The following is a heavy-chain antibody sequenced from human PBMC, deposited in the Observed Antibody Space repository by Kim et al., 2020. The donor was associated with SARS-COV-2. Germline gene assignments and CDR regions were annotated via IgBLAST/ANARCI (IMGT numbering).Heavy chain of an antibody. J-gene: IGHJ5*02. CDR3: ARLXXXSXGXXXS. D-gene: IGHD3-22*01. CDR1: GDSISNSFYY. V-gene: IGHV4-39*01. CDR2: IYHSGST. Sequence: SETLSLTCTVSGDSISNSFYYWGWIRQPPGKGLEWIGSIYHSGSTYDNPSLKSRVTISLDTSKNQFSLKLSSVTAADTAVYYCARLXXXSXGXXXSWGQGXXXXVSS.